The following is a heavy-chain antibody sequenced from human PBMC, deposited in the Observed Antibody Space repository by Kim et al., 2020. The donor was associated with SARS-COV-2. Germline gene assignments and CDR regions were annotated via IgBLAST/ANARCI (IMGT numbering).Heavy chain of an antibody. Sequence: ASVKVSCKASGYTFTSYAMNWVRQAPGQGLEWMGWINTNTGNPTYAQGFTRRFVFSLDTSVSTAYLQISSLKAEDTAVYYCARRGPYGSGIMNDAFDIWGQGTMVTVSS. CDR2: INTNTGNP. CDR1: GYTFTSYA. V-gene: IGHV7-4-1*02. D-gene: IGHD3-10*01. CDR3: ARRGPYGSGIMNDAFDI. J-gene: IGHJ3*02.